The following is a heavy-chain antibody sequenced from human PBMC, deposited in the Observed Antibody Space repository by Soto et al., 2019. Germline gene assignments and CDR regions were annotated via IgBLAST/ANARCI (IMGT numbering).Heavy chain of an antibody. D-gene: IGHD6-13*01. J-gene: IGHJ4*02. CDR1: GFTFSSAW. CDR2: ISSDGSTT. V-gene: IGHV3-74*01. CDR3: ARDGGITAIGPPGFDY. Sequence: GGSLRLSCAASGFTFSSAWMHWVRQVPGKGLLCVSRISSDGSTTDYADSVRGRFTISRDNAKNTLYLQMNSLRGEDTAVYHCARDGGITAIGPPGFDYWGQGTRVTVYS.